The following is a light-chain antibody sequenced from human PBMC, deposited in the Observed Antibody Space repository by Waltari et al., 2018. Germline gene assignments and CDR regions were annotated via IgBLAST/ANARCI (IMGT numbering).Light chain of an antibody. V-gene: IGKV3-15*01. Sequence: EIVMTQSPATLSLSPGERAALACRASQTVSSSLAWYQQKPGQAPRLLIYGASTRATGIPARFGGSGSGTEFTLTISSLQSEDFAVYYCQQYNNWPLTCGQGTKVEIK. CDR3: QQYNNWPLT. CDR2: GAS. J-gene: IGKJ1*01. CDR1: QTVSSS.